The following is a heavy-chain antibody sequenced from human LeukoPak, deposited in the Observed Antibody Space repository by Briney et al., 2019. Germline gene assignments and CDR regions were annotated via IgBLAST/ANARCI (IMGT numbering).Heavy chain of an antibody. V-gene: IGHV4-34*01. J-gene: IGHJ6*02. CDR3: ARDRRPHRMGLYYYYGMDV. CDR2: INHSGST. D-gene: IGHD1-26*01. Sequence: SETLSLTCAVYGGSFSGYFWNWIRQPPGKGLEWIGEINHSGSTNYNPSLKSRVTISVDTSKNQFSLKLNSVTAADTAVYYCARDRRPHRMGLYYYYGMDVWGQGTTVTVSS. CDR1: GGSFSGYF.